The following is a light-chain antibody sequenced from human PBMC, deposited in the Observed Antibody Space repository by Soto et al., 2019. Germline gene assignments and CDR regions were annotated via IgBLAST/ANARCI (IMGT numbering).Light chain of an antibody. CDR1: NSDTTDFYS. J-gene: IGLJ2*01. CDR3: QSSDTNNYVV. CDR2: EVA. Sequence: QSVLTQPASVSGSPGQSITISCTGTNSDTTDFYSVSWYQQHPGRAPKLVIYEVAKRPSGVSSRFSGSKSDNTASLTISGLQAEDEADYYCQSSDTNNYVVFGGGTKVTVL. V-gene: IGLV2-14*01.